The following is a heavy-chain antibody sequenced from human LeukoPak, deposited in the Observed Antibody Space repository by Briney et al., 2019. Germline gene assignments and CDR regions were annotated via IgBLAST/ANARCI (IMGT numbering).Heavy chain of an antibody. CDR2: IYYSGST. J-gene: IGHJ4*02. D-gene: IGHD3-3*01. V-gene: IGHV4-39*07. CDR3: ARDLKLRHDFWSGYSSQSQEVGGPLKNDY. Sequence: SETLSLTCTVSGGSISSSSYYWGWIRQPPGKGLEWIGSIYYSGSTYYNPSLKSRVTISVDTSKNQFSLKLSSVTAADTAVYYCARDLKLRHDFWSGYSSQSQEVGGPLKNDYWGQGTLVTVSS. CDR1: GGSISSSSYY.